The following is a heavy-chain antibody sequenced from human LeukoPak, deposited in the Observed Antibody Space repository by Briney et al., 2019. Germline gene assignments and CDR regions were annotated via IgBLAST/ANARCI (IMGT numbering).Heavy chain of an antibody. D-gene: IGHD1-26*01. J-gene: IGHJ4*02. Sequence: PSETPFLTCTVSGGFIRSDAYYINWIRQTQGKGLECIGNISYTGRTSYNPSLKSRVPISVDTSKNEFSLKLSSVTAADTAVYYCARDGSLSGSYFDYWGQGTLVTVSS. CDR1: GGFIRSDAYY. CDR2: ISYTGRT. CDR3: ARDGSLSGSYFDY. V-gene: IGHV4-39*07.